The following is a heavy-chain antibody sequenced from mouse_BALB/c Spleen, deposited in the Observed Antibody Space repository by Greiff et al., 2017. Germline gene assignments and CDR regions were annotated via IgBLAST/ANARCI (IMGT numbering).Heavy chain of an antibody. CDR3: ARDYGSRGNYFDY. J-gene: IGHJ2*01. CDR1: GYTFTDYA. V-gene: IGHV1S137*01. Sequence: QVQLQQSGAELVRPGVSVKISCKGSGYTFTDYAMHWVKQSHAKSLEWIGVISTYYGDASYNQKFKGKATMTVDKSSSTAYMERARLTSEDSAIYYCARDYGSRGNYFDYWGQGTTLTVSS. CDR2: ISTYYGDA. D-gene: IGHD1-1*01.